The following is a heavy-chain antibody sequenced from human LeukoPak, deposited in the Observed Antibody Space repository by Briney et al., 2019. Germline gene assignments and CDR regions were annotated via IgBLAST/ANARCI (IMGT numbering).Heavy chain of an antibody. CDR2: INPGDSDT. V-gene: IGHV5-51*01. Sequence: GESLKISCKGSGYSFTSSWIGWVRQMPGKGLEWMGIINPGDSDTRYSPSFQGQVTISVDKFISTAYLQWSSLKASDTAVYYCARDRLYHAFDIWGQGTMVTVSS. D-gene: IGHD3-16*01. CDR1: GYSFTSSW. CDR3: ARDRLYHAFDI. J-gene: IGHJ3*02.